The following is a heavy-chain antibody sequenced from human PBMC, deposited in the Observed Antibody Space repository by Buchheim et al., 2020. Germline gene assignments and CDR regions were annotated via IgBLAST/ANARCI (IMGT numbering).Heavy chain of an antibody. CDR3: ARGEVEETRFLDS. J-gene: IGHJ4*02. Sequence: EVQLVESGGGLVEPGGSLRLSCAASGLSFSGYSMNWVRQAPGEGLEWVSIISRSSDDIHYADSVKGRFTISRDNAKNSLYLQMNSLRLEDTAVYYCARGEVEETRFLDSWGQGTL. D-gene: IGHD1-1*01. V-gene: IGHV3-21*01. CDR1: GLSFSGYS. CDR2: ISRSSDDI.